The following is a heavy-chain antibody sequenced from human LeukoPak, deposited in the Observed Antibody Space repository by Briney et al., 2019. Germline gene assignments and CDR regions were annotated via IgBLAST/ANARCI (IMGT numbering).Heavy chain of an antibody. V-gene: IGHV3-30*18. Sequence: GESLKISCAASGFTFSSYGMHWVRQAPGKGLEWVAAISYDGRNKEYVDSVKGRFTISRDNSKNTLYLQMNSLRAEDTAVYYCAKDRGYSHGFDYWGQGTLVTVSS. D-gene: IGHD5-18*01. CDR3: AKDRGYSHGFDY. CDR2: ISYDGRNK. CDR1: GFTFSSYG. J-gene: IGHJ4*02.